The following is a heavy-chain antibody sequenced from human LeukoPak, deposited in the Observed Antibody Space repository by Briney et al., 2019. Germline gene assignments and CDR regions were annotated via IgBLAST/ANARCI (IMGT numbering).Heavy chain of an antibody. D-gene: IGHD2-15*01. CDR2: ISGSDDST. J-gene: IGHJ4*02. V-gene: IGHV3-23*01. CDR3: AKSRSGGSSCYNY. Sequence: PGGSLRLSCAASGFIFSNYAMSWVRQAPGKGLEWVSTISGSDDSTYYADSVRGRFTISRDNSKNTLYLQMNSLRAEDTAVYYCAKSRSGGSSCYNYWGQGTLVTVSS. CDR1: GFIFSNYA.